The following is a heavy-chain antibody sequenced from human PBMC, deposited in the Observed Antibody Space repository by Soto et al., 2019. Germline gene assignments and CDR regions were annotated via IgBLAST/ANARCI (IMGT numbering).Heavy chain of an antibody. D-gene: IGHD6-13*01. Sequence: SLRLSCAASGFTFSDYYMSWIRQAPGKGLEWVSYISSSGSTIYYADSVRGRFTISRDNAKNSLYLQMNSLRAEDTAVYYCARDIAAADSNYFDYWGQGTLVTVSS. CDR3: ARDIAAADSNYFDY. CDR1: GFTFSDYY. J-gene: IGHJ4*02. V-gene: IGHV3-11*01. CDR2: ISSSGSTI.